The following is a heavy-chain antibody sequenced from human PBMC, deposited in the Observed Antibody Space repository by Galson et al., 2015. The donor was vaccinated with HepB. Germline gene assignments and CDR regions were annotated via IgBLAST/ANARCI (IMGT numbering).Heavy chain of an antibody. CDR1: GYTFTGYH. D-gene: IGHD3-9*01. Sequence: SVKVSCKASGYTFTGYHMHWVRQAPGQGLEWMGRINPNSGGTNYAQKFQGRVTMTRDTSISTAYMELSRLRSDDTAVYYCAREYYDILTGYPHVDYWGQGTLVTVSS. CDR2: INPNSGGT. CDR3: AREYYDILTGYPHVDY. J-gene: IGHJ4*02. V-gene: IGHV1-2*06.